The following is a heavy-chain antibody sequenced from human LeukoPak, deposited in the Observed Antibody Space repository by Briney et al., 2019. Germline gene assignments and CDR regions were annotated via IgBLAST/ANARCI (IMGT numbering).Heavy chain of an antibody. D-gene: IGHD3-9*01. J-gene: IGHJ4*02. Sequence: PGGSLRLSCVVSGFTFSTYAMRWVRQTPGKGLEWVLAISGSGGSTYYGDSVKGRFTISRDNSKNTLYLQMNSLRAEDTAVYYCARDRHYDILTGPYYFDYWGQGTLVTVSS. V-gene: IGHV3-23*01. CDR1: GFTFSTYA. CDR2: ISGSGGST. CDR3: ARDRHYDILTGPYYFDY.